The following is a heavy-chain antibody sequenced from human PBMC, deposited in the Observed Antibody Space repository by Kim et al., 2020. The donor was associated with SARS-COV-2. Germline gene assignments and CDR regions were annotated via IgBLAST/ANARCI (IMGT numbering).Heavy chain of an antibody. J-gene: IGHJ1*01. V-gene: IGHV3-30*04. D-gene: IGHD2-21*02. CDR1: GFTFSSYA. CDR3: AWMTSGFVVVTANQH. Sequence: GGSLRLSCAASGFTFSSYAMHWVRQAPGKGLEWVAVISYDGSNKYYADSVKGRFTISRDNSKNTLYLQMNSLRAEDTAVYYCAWMTSGFVVVTANQHWG. CDR2: ISYDGSNK.